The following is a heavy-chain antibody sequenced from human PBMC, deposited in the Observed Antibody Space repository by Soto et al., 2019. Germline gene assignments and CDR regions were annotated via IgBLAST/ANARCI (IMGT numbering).Heavy chain of an antibody. D-gene: IGHD2-15*01. V-gene: IGHV3-30-3*01. CDR2: ISYDGSNK. Sequence: PLGGPRLSCAASGFTFGSHAMHWVRQAPGKGLEWVAVISYDGSNKYYADSVKGRFTISRDNSKNTLYLQMNSLRAEDTAVYYCARGRPQLFVGVVADSNYYDYWGQGTLVTGSS. CDR1: GFTFGSHA. J-gene: IGHJ4*02. CDR3: ARGRPQLFVGVVADSNYYDY.